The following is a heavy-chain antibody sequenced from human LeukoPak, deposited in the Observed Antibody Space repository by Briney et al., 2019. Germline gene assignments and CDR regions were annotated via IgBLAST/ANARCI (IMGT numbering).Heavy chain of an antibody. CDR1: GFTFSSYS. CDR3: ARSPLLWFGESPYRKSYYMDV. J-gene: IGHJ6*03. D-gene: IGHD3-10*01. V-gene: IGHV3-48*04. CDR2: ISSSGSTI. Sequence: GGSLRLSCAASGFTFSSYSMNWVRQTPGKGLEWVSYISSSGSTIYYADSVKGRFTISRDNAKNSLYLQMNSLRAEDTAVYYCARSPLLWFGESPYRKSYYMDVWGKGTTVTVSS.